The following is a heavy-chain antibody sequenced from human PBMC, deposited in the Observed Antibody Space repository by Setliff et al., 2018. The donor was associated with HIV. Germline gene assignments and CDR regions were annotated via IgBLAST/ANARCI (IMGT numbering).Heavy chain of an antibody. V-gene: IGHV1-2*02. J-gene: IGHJ5*02. CDR1: GYTFTGYY. CDR2: INLNTGNT. D-gene: IGHD3-22*01. CDR3: ARGRTYDSSGYIGNWFDP. Sequence: GASVKVSCKASGYTFTGYYMHWVRQAPGQGLEWMGCINLNTGNTNYAQKFQGRVIVTRDTSINTAYVELRSLRLDDTAVYFCARGRTYDSSGYIGNWFDPWGQGTL.